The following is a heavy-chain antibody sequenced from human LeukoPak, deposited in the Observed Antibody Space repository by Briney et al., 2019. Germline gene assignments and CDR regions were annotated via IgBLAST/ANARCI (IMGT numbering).Heavy chain of an antibody. V-gene: IGHV3-23*01. D-gene: IGHD6-19*01. Sequence: SGGSLTLSCAASGFTFSSYAMSWVRQAPGKGLEWVSGLSTSGGSTYYADSVKGRFTISRDNSKNTLYLQMNSLRAEDTAVYYCAKDRSGWYYFDYWGQGTLVTVSS. CDR1: GFTFSSYA. J-gene: IGHJ4*02. CDR2: LSTSGGST. CDR3: AKDRSGWYYFDY.